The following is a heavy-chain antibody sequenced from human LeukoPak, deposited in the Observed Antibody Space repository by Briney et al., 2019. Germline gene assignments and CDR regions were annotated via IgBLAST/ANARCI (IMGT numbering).Heavy chain of an antibody. D-gene: IGHD1-1*01. Sequence: GGSLRLSCAASGFGISGFAMTWVRQAPGKGLEWVSSIGSDEKTHYSESARGRFAISRDNSKNTLYLQMNSLRGEDTAVYHCVKDNSNWYWYFDLWGRGTLVTVSS. CDR2: IGSDEKT. CDR1: GFGISGFA. V-gene: IGHV3-23*01. CDR3: VKDNSNWYWYFDL. J-gene: IGHJ2*01.